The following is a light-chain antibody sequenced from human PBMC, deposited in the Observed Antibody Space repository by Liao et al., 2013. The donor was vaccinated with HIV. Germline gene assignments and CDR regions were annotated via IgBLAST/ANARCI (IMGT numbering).Light chain of an antibody. V-gene: IGLV3-1*01. J-gene: IGLJ1*01. Sequence: SYDLAQPPSVSVSPGQTATISCSGQNLGDKHASWYQQKPGQSPVLVIYQDVKRPSGIPERFSGSNSGDTATLTISRVEAGDEADYYCQVWDSSGDSYVFGTGTKVTVL. CDR3: QVWDSSGDSYV. CDR2: QDV. CDR1: NLGDKH.